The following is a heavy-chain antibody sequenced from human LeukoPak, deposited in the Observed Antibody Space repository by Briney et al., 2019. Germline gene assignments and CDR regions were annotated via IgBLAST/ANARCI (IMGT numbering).Heavy chain of an antibody. CDR1: GFRFSAYG. CDR3: STYSSSQGH. J-gene: IGHJ4*02. CDR2: IQYDGSYY. D-gene: IGHD6-6*01. Sequence: GGSLRLSCAASGFRFSAYGMYWVRQAPGKGLEWVAFIQYDGSYYYYGDSVKGRFTISRDNSKNTLYLQMNSLRAGDTAVYYCSTYSSSQGHWGQGTLVTVSS. V-gene: IGHV3-30*02.